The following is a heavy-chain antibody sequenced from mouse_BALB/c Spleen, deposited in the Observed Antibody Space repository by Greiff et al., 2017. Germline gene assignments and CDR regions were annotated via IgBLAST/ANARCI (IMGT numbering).Heavy chain of an antibody. CDR3: ARSEDYSAY. CDR2: INPSSGYT. V-gene: IGHV1-4*01. J-gene: IGHJ3*01. Sequence: VKLMESGAELARPGASVKMSCKASGYTFTSYTMHWVKQRPGQGLEWIGYINPSSGYTNYNQKFKDKATLTADKSSSTAYMQLSSLTSEDSAVYYCARSEDYSAYWGQGTLVTVSA. CDR1: GYTFTSYT. D-gene: IGHD1-1*01.